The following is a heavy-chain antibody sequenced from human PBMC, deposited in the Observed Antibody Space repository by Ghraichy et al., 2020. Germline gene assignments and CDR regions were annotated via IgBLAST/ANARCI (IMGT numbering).Heavy chain of an antibody. V-gene: IGHV4-34*01. J-gene: IGHJ6*02. CDR2: INHSGST. Sequence: GSLRLSCAVYGGSFSGYYWSWIRQPPGKGLEWIGEINHSGSTNYNPSLKSRVTISVDTSKNQFSLKLSSVTAADTAVYYCARGVRGSGWYYYYGMDVWGQGTTVTVSS. CDR1: GGSFSGYY. CDR3: ARGVRGSGWYYYYGMDV. D-gene: IGHD6-19*01.